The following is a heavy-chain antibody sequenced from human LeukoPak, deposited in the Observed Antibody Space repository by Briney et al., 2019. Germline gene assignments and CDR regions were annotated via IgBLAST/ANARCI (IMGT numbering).Heavy chain of an antibody. J-gene: IGHJ6*03. CDR1: GCSISSCSYN. Sequence: SETLSLTCTVSGCSISSCSYNWSWIRQPEGKGLVWIGRIYTSGSTNYNPSLKSRVTISVDTSKNQFSLKLSSVTAADTAVYYCATTANSYYYYYYMDVWGKGTTVTVSS. V-gene: IGHV4-61*02. CDR3: ATTANSYYYYYYMDV. CDR2: IYTSGST. D-gene: IGHD1-1*01.